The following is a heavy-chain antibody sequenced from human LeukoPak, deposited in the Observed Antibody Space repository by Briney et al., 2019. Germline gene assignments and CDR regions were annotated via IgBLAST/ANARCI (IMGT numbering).Heavy chain of an antibody. D-gene: IGHD3-10*01. V-gene: IGHV3-23*01. CDR3: AKGYYASGSSLSAFDS. CDR2: IRSSGDSA. Sequence: GGSLRLSSAASGFTFSGYAMNWVRQAPGKGLEWVSVIRSSGDSAYYADFVKGRFTISRDNSKNTLYLQMNSLRAEDTAVYYCAKGYYASGSSLSAFDSWGQGTLVTVSS. CDR1: GFTFSGYA. J-gene: IGHJ4*02.